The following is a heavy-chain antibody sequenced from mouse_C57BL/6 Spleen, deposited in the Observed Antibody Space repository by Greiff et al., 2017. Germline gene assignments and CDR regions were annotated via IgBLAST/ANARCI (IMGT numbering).Heavy chain of an antibody. D-gene: IGHD1-1*01. CDR1: GYAFSSSW. J-gene: IGHJ1*03. V-gene: IGHV1-82*01. CDR2: IYPGDGDT. CDR3: AYGSSYPSYWYFDV. Sequence: VQLQESGPELVKPGASVKISCKASGYAFSSSWMNWVKQRPGKGLEWIGRIYPGDGDTNYNGKFKGKATLTADKSSSTAYMQLSSLTSEDSAVYFCAYGSSYPSYWYFDVWGTGTTVTVSS.